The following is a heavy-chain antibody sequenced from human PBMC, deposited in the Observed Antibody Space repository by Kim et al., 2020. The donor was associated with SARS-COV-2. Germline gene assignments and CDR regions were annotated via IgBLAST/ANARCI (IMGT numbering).Heavy chain of an antibody. J-gene: IGHJ6*02. D-gene: IGHD6-13*01. V-gene: IGHV3-64D*06. Sequence: DRFTISRDNSKNTLYLQMSSLRAEDTAVYYCVKARSSSWVYYYYYGMDVWGQGTTVTVSS. CDR3: VKARSSSWVYYYYYGMDV.